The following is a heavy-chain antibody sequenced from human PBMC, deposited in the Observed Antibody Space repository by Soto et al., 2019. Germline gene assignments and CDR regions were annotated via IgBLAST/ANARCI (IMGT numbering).Heavy chain of an antibody. CDR2: ISPKSGSI. V-gene: IGHV1-18*01. Sequence: ASVKVSCKTSGYTFTRNGISWVRQAPGQGLEWMGWISPKSGSIKYAQKFQGRVIMTTDTSTSAAYMEVRSLRSDDTAVYYCVKDRDSNSWPSRDVWGPGTTVTVSS. CDR1: GYTFTRNG. CDR3: VKDRDSNSWPSRDV. D-gene: IGHD3-22*01. J-gene: IGHJ6*02.